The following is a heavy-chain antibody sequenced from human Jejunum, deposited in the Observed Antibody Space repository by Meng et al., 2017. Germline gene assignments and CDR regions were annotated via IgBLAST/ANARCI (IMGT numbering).Heavy chain of an antibody. Sequence: GESLKISCAASGFTFTYFSMSWIRQAPGKGLEWVADISDSGGKTYYVDSVKGRFTISRDDSKNTLYLQMNSLRAEDTAVYYCAKKWGSGSPYFDYWGQGTLVTVSS. J-gene: IGHJ4*02. CDR3: AKKWGSGSPYFDY. D-gene: IGHD3-10*01. V-gene: IGHV3-23*01. CDR2: ISDSGGKT. CDR1: GFTFTYFS.